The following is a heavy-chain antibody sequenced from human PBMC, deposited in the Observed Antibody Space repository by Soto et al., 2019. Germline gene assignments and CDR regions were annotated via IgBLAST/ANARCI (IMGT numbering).Heavy chain of an antibody. CDR1: GGSISSYY. D-gene: IGHD3-3*01. CDR2: IHYSGST. Sequence: TSETLSLTCTVSGGSISSYYWSWSRQPPGKGLEWIGYIHYSGSTKYNPSLKSRVTISADTSKNQFSLKLSSVTAADTAVYYCARGHYDFWSGYFATIDYWGQGTLVTVST. CDR3: ARGHYDFWSGYFATIDY. J-gene: IGHJ4*02. V-gene: IGHV4-59*08.